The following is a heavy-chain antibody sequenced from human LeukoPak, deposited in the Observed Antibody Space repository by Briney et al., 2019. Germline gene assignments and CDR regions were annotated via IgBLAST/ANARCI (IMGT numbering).Heavy chain of an antibody. J-gene: IGHJ4*02. V-gene: IGHV3-21*01. D-gene: IGHD3-22*01. CDR3: ARVFFDDSSGYYLDY. Sequence: GGSLRLSCAASGFTFSSYSMNWVRQAPGKGLEWVSSISSSSSYIYYADSVKGRFTISRDNAKNSLYLQMNSLRAEDTAVYYCARVFFDDSSGYYLDYWGQGTLVTVSS. CDR1: GFTFSSYS. CDR2: ISSSSSYI.